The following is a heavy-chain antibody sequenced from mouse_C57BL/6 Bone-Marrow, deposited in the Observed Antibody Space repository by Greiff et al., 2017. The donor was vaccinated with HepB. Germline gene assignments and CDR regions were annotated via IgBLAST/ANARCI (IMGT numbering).Heavy chain of an antibody. J-gene: IGHJ2*01. D-gene: IGHD1-1*01. CDR1: GYTFTSYW. CDR3: ARTPYYYGSSYFDY. Sequence: QVQLQQPGAELVKPGASVKMSCKASGYTFTSYWITWVKQRPGQGLEWIGDIYPGSGSTNYNEKFKSKATLTVDTSSSTAYMQLRSLTSEDSAVYYCARTPYYYGSSYFDYWGQGTTLTVSS. CDR2: IYPGSGST. V-gene: IGHV1-55*01.